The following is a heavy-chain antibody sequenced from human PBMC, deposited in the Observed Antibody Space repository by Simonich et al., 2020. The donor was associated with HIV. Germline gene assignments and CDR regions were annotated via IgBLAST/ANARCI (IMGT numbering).Heavy chain of an antibody. CDR2: MNPNSGNT. CDR3: AKLYSGSGRGLDV. CDR1: GYTTISYV. D-gene: IGHD1-26*01. Sequence: QVQLVQSGAEVKKPGASVKVSCKASGYTTISYVISWVRQAPGQGLEWRGWMNPNSGNTGYAQKFQGRVTMTRNTSINTAYMEMSSLRAEDTAVYYCAKLYSGSGRGLDVWGQGTTVTVSS. V-gene: IGHV1-8*02. J-gene: IGHJ6*02.